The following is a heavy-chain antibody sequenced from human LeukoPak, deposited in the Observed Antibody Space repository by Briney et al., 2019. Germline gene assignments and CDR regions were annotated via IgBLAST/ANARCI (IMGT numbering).Heavy chain of an antibody. CDR1: GGSISSSSYY. CDR3: ATSSGYYYAIDQ. J-gene: IGHJ4*02. V-gene: IGHV4-39*07. D-gene: IGHD3-22*01. Sequence: SETLSLTCTVSGGSISSSSYYWGWIRQPPGKGLERIGSIFYSGSTYYNPSLKSRVTISLDTSKNQFSLRLTSVTAADTAVYSCATSSGYYYAIDQWGQGTLVTVSS. CDR2: IFYSGST.